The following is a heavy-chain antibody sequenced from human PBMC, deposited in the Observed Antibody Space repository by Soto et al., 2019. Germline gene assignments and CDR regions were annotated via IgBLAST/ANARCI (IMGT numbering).Heavy chain of an antibody. CDR3: AREGRYGDYDY. D-gene: IGHD4-17*01. Sequence: QVQLQESGPGLVKPSETLSLTCTVSGGSVSSGSYYWSWIRQPPGKGLEWIGYMYYSGSTNYNPSLDSRVTISVDTSKNQFARKLSSVTAADTAVYYCAREGRYGDYDYWGQGTLVTVSS. CDR1: GGSVSSGSYY. V-gene: IGHV4-61*01. CDR2: MYYSGST. J-gene: IGHJ4*02.